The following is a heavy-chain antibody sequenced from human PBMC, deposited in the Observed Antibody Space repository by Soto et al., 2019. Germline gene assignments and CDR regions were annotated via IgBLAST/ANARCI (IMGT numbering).Heavy chain of an antibody. Sequence: QVQLVESGGGLVKPGGSLRLSCTGSGFIFSDYMTWIRQALGKGLEWVSYISGSGAYTKYADSVRGRFTISRDNAKNSLWLQINSLRAEDTAVYYCARSSGWRHVVGYKYGLDVWGQGTTVIVSS. D-gene: IGHD5-18*01. CDR1: GFIFSDY. V-gene: IGHV3-11*06. CDR2: ISGSGAYT. J-gene: IGHJ6*02. CDR3: ARSSGWRHVVGYKYGLDV.